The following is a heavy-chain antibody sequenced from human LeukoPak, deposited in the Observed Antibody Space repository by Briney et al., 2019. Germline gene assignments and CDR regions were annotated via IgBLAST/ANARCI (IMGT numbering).Heavy chain of an antibody. CDR2: INPNSGDT. D-gene: IGHD2-21*02. V-gene: IGHV1-2*02. CDR3: ASIVVVTARYAFDI. Sequence: ASVKVSCKASGYTFTGYYMDWVRQAPGQGLEWMGWINPNSGDTNYAQKFQGRVTMTRDTSISTAYMELSRLRSDDTAVYYCASIVVVTARYAFDIWGQGTMVTVSS. J-gene: IGHJ3*02. CDR1: GYTFTGYY.